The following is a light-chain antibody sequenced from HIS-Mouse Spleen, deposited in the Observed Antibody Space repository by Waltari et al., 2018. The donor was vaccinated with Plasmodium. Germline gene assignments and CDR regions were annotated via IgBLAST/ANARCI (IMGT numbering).Light chain of an antibody. Sequence: QSVLTQPPSASGTPGQRVTISCSGSISSIGSNTVNWYQQRPGTAPKLLIYSNNQRPAGVPDRFYGSKSGTSASLAISGRQSEDEADYYCAAWDDSLNGVVFAGGTKLTVL. CDR3: AAWDDSLNGVV. CDR2: SNN. V-gene: IGLV1-44*01. J-gene: IGLJ2*01. CDR1: ISSIGSNT.